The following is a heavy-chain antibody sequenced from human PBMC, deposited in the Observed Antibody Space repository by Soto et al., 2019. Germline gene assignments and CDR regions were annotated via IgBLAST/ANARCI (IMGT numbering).Heavy chain of an antibody. J-gene: IGHJ4*02. V-gene: IGHV1-69*06. Sequence: VASVKGSCNAAGGTFSSYAVSWVRRDPGEGLEWMGGIIRIFGAANYAQKFQGRVKITADKPTSTAYMELSSLRYEDTAVYYCARNPHKQWPLVWGQGTLVTVSS. CDR3: ARNPHKQWPLV. D-gene: IGHD6-19*01. CDR2: IIRIFGAA. CDR1: GGTFSSYA.